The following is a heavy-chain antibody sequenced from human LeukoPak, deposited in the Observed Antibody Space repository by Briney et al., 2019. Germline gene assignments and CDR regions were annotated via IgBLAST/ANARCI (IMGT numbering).Heavy chain of an antibody. CDR3: AKELYCSGGSCYYGLDY. CDR2: ISWNSGSI. Sequence: RPGGSLRLSCAASGFTFDDYAMHWVRQAPGKGLEWVSGISWNSGSIGYADSVKGRFTISRGNAKNSLYLQMNSLRAEDTALYYCAKELYCSGGSCYYGLDYWGQGTLVTVSS. D-gene: IGHD2-15*01. CDR1: GFTFDDYA. J-gene: IGHJ4*02. V-gene: IGHV3-9*01.